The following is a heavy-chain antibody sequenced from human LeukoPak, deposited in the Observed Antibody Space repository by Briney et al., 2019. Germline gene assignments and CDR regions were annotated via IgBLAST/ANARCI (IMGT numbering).Heavy chain of an antibody. CDR1: GYRFTNFW. V-gene: IGHV5-51*01. D-gene: IGHD3-10*01. CDR3: ARSGFARGMDV. CDR2: IYAGDSDT. J-gene: IGHJ6*04. Sequence: GESLKISCKASGYRFTNFWIAWVRQMPGKGLGWMGIIYAGDSDTRYSPSLQGQVTMSVDKSSSTAYLQWTSLKASDTAMYYCARSGFARGMDVWGKGTTVTVAS.